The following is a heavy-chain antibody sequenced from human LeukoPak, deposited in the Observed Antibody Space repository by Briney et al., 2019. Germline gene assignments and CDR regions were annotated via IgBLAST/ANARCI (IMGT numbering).Heavy chain of an antibody. D-gene: IGHD5-18*01. Sequence: GGSLRLSCAASGFTFDSHTVIWVRQAPEKGLQWVASISGSSTSVFYADPVKGRFTISRDNSKNSLFLQMDSLRAEDTAVYYCAGTNSYGYSYWGQGTLVAVSS. V-gene: IGHV3-21*01. CDR3: AGTNSYGYSY. CDR1: GFTFDSHT. CDR2: ISGSSTSV. J-gene: IGHJ4*02.